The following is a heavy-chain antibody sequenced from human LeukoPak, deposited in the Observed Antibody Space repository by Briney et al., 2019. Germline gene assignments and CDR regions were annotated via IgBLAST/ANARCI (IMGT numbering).Heavy chain of an antibody. CDR1: GFTFSSYG. CDR2: IRYDGSNK. J-gene: IGHJ4*02. V-gene: IGHV3-30*02. D-gene: IGHD6-19*01. CDR3: AKDRKGGSIAVAGNFDY. Sequence: GSLRLSCAASGFTFSSYGMHWVRQAPGKGLEWVAFIRYDGSNKYYADSVKGRFTISRDNPKNTLYLQMNSLRAEDTAVYYCAKDRKGGSIAVAGNFDYWGQGTLVTVSS.